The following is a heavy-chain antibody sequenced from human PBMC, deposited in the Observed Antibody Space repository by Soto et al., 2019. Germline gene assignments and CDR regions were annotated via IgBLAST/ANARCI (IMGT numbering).Heavy chain of an antibody. J-gene: IGHJ5*02. CDR1: GFTFRSFT. D-gene: IGHD6-13*01. V-gene: IGHV3-21*01. CDR2: ISSNSAYI. CDR3: TRDASRDSSARGWFDP. Sequence: GGSLRFSCAASGFTFRSFTMNWVRQAPGKGLEWVSTISSNSAYIYYTDALRGRFTISRDNAKNSLHLQMNSLRAEDTAVYYCTRDASRDSSARGWFDPWGPGTLVTVSS.